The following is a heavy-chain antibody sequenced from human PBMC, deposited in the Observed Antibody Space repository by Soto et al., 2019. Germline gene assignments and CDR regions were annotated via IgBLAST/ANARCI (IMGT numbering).Heavy chain of an antibody. V-gene: IGHV1-18*04. Sequence: QVQLVQSGAEVKKPGASVKVSCKASGYTFTSYGISWVRQAPGQGLEWMGWIRVYNGYTNYAQKFQGRVTTTTDTSTSTAYMELRSLISDDTAVYYCARASDGYRSGWYVGYFDYWGQGTLVTVSP. CDR3: ARASDGYRSGWYVGYFDY. CDR2: IRVYNGYT. CDR1: GYTFTSYG. J-gene: IGHJ4*02. D-gene: IGHD6-19*01.